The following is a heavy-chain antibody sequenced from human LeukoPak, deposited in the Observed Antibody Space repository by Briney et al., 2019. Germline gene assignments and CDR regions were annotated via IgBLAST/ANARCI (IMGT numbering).Heavy chain of an antibody. CDR2: LNPNSGNT. V-gene: IGHV1-8*01. CDR1: RYTFISYD. J-gene: IGHJ6*03. Sequence: ASVKVSCKASRYTFISYDINWVRQATGQGLEWMGWLNPNSGNTGYAQKFQGRVTMTRNTSISTAYMELSSLRFEDTAMYYCARVDRYHYYLDVWGKGTTVTVSS. CDR3: ARVDRYHYYLDV.